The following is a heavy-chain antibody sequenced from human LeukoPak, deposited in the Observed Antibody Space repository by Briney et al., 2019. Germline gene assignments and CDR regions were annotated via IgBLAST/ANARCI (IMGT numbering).Heavy chain of an antibody. CDR3: ARAEAVTMVRGVTQSFNWFDP. V-gene: IGHV1-2*02. CDR2: INPNSGGT. CDR1: GYTFTGYY. D-gene: IGHD3-10*01. J-gene: IGHJ5*02. Sequence: ASVKVSCKTSGYTFTGYYMHWVRQAPGQGLEWMGWINPNSGGTNYAQKFQGRVTMTRDTSISTAYMELRSLRSDDTAVYYCARAEAVTMVRGVTQSFNWFDPWGQGTLVSVSS.